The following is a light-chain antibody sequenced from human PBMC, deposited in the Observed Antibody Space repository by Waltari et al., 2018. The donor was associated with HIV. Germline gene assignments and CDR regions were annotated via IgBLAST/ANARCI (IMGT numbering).Light chain of an antibody. V-gene: IGLV2-8*01. CDR3: NSYAGSNNWV. CDR2: EVN. Sequence: QSALTQPPSASGSPGQSVTISCTGTSSDVGGSKYVSWYQQHPGKAPKLMIYEVNKRPSGVPDRVSGSKSANTASLTVSGLQADDEADYYCNSYAGSNNWVFGGGTKLTVL. J-gene: IGLJ3*02. CDR1: SSDVGGSKY.